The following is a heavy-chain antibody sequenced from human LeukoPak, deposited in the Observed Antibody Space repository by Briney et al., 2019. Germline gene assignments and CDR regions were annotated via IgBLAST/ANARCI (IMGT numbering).Heavy chain of an antibody. J-gene: IGHJ4*02. V-gene: IGHV3-33*01. D-gene: IGHD3-10*01. CDR1: GFTFSSYG. Sequence: GGSLRLSCAASGFTFSSYGMHWVRQAPGKGLEWVAVIWYDGSNKHYADSVKGRFTISRDNSKNTLYLQMNSLRAEDTAVYYCARDNWFGEPRDYFDYWGQGTLVTVSS. CDR3: ARDNWFGEPRDYFDY. CDR2: IWYDGSNK.